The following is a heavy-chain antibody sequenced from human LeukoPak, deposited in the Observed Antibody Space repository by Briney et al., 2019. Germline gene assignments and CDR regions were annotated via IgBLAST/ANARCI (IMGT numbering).Heavy chain of an antibody. CDR3: AKHSGSYFIYYIDS. Sequence: GGSLRLSCAASGFTFSSYGLSWVRQAPGKGLEWVSTISGSAYNSYYADSVKGRFTISRDNSANTLYLQMDNLRAEDTALCYCAKHSGSYFIYYIDSWGQGTLVTVSS. CDR2: ISGSAYNS. J-gene: IGHJ4*02. D-gene: IGHD1-26*01. CDR1: GFTFSSYG. V-gene: IGHV3-23*01.